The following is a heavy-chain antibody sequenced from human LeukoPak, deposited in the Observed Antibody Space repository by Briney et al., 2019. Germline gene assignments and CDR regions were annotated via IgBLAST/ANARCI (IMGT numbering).Heavy chain of an antibody. V-gene: IGHV3-23*01. Sequence: PGGSLRLSCAASGFTFSSYAMSWVRQAPGKGLEWVSGISDSGGSTYYADSVKGRFTISRDNSKNTLYLQMNSLRAEDTAVYYCANLPYSGSYYNEDYWGQGTLVTVSS. D-gene: IGHD3-10*01. J-gene: IGHJ4*02. CDR2: ISDSGGST. CDR3: ANLPYSGSYYNEDY. CDR1: GFTFSSYA.